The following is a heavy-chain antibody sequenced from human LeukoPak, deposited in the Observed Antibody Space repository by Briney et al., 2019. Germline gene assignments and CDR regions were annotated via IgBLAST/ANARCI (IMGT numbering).Heavy chain of an antibody. V-gene: IGHV3-23*01. D-gene: IGHD5-18*01. CDR1: GFIFSSYA. Sequence: GGSLRLSCAASGFIFSSYAMSWVRQAPGKGLEWVSVISGSGGSTYYADSVKGRFTISRDNSENTLYLQMNSLRAEDTAVDYCAKQVGYTYGYIDYWGQGTLVTVSS. J-gene: IGHJ4*02. CDR3: AKQVGYTYGYIDY. CDR2: ISGSGGST.